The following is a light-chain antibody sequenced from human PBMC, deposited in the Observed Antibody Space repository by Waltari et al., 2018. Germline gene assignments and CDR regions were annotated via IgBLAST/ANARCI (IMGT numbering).Light chain of an antibody. CDR3: CSYAGSNTFV. CDR2: DVV. Sequence: QSALTQPRSVSGSPGQSVTISCSGTSSDVGNYNFVSWYQQHPANAPKLLIYDVVKRPSGVPDRFSGSKSGNTASLTISGLQTEDEADYYCCSYAGSNTFVFGGGTQLTVL. J-gene: IGLJ7*01. CDR1: SSDVGNYNF. V-gene: IGLV2-11*01.